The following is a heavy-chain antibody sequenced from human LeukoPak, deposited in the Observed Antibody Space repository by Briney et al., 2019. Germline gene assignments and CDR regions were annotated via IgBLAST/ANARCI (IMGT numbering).Heavy chain of an antibody. CDR1: GFTFSSYA. D-gene: IGHD2-15*01. CDR2: ISDSGGST. CDR3: AKETRYCRGGSCYSAPFDY. V-gene: IGHV3-23*01. J-gene: IGHJ4*02. Sequence: GGSLRLSCAASGFTFSSYAMSWVRQAPGKGLEWVSLISDSGGSTYYAYSVKGRFTISRDNSKNTLYLQMNSLRADDTAVYYCAKETRYCRGGSCYSAPFDYWGQGTLVTVSS.